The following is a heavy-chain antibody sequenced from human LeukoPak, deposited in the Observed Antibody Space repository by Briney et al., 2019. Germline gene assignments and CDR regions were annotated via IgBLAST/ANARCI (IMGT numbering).Heavy chain of an antibody. CDR1: GYTLTELS. J-gene: IGHJ5*02. CDR3: APYYYDSSGYIHNWFDP. V-gene: IGHV1-24*01. CDR2: FDPEDGET. Sequence: GASVKVSCKVSGYTLTELSMHWVRQAPGKGREWRGGFDPEDGETIYAQKFQGRVTMTEDTSTDTAYMELSSLRSDDTAVYYCAPYYYDSSGYIHNWFDPWGQGTLVTVSS. D-gene: IGHD3-22*01.